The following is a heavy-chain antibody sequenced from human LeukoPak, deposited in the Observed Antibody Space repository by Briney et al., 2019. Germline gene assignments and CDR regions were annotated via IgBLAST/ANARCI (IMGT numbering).Heavy chain of an antibody. Sequence: SETLSLTCAVYGGSFSGYYWSWIRQPPGKGLEWIGEINHSGSTNYNPSLKSRVTISVDTSKNQFSLKLSSVTAADTAVYYCARGGEQLGYYYYYGMDVWGQGTTVTVSS. CDR2: INHSGST. CDR1: GGSFSGYY. V-gene: IGHV4-34*01. J-gene: IGHJ6*02. D-gene: IGHD6-6*01. CDR3: ARGGEQLGYYYYYGMDV.